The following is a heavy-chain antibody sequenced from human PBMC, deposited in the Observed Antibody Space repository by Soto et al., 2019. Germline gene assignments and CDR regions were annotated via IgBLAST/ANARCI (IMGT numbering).Heavy chain of an antibody. Sequence: QVQLVESGGGVVQPGRSLRLSCAASGFTFSSYAMHWVRQAPGKGLEWVAVISYDGSNKYYADSMKGRFTISRDNSKNTLYLQMNSLRAEDTAVYYCARAEGWGPYYFDYWGQGTLVTVSS. V-gene: IGHV3-30-3*01. CDR1: GFTFSSYA. CDR3: ARAEGWGPYYFDY. D-gene: IGHD7-27*01. J-gene: IGHJ4*02. CDR2: ISYDGSNK.